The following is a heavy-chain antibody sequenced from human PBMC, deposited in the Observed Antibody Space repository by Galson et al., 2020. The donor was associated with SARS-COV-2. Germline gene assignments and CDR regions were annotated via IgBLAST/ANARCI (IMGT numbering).Heavy chain of an antibody. Sequence: KIGESLKISCKGSGYRFNSYWIGWVRQMPGKGLEWMGIIYHGDSDTRYSPSFQGQVTISADKSISTAYLQWSSLKASDTAMYYCASSSSSWYSVWFDYWGQGTLFTVSS. J-gene: IGHJ4*02. CDR3: ASSSSSWYSVWFDY. V-gene: IGHV5-51*01. CDR1: GYRFNSYW. CDR2: IYHGDSDT. D-gene: IGHD6-13*01.